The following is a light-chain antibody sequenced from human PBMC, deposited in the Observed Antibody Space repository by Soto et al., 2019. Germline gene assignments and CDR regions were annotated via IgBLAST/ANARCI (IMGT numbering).Light chain of an antibody. J-gene: IGLJ3*02. V-gene: IGLV1-40*01. CDR1: SYNIGAGYD. CDR2: GNS. CDR3: QSYDSSRSGGV. Sequence: QSVLTQPPSGSGAPGQRVTISCTGSSYNIGAGYDVHWYQQLPGTAPKLLIYGNSNRPSGVPDRFSGSNSVTSASLAITGLQAEDEADYYCQSYDSSRSGGVFGGGTELT.